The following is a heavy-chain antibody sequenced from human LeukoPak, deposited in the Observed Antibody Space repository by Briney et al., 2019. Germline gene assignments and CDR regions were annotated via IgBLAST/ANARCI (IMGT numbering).Heavy chain of an antibody. CDR2: IYYSGST. CDR1: GGSISSSSYY. Sequence: SETLSLTCTVSGGSISSSSYYWGWIRQPPGKGLEWIGSIYYSGSTYYNPSLKSRVTISVDTSKNQFSLKLSSVTAADTAVYYCARASKLEADGGLRYFVRSRHQSFDYWGQGTLVTVSS. CDR3: ARASKLEADGGLRYFVRSRHQSFDY. J-gene: IGHJ4*02. V-gene: IGHV4-39*07. D-gene: IGHD3-9*01.